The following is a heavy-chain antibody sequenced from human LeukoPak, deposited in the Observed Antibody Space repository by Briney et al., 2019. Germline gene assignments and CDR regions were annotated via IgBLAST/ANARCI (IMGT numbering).Heavy chain of an antibody. D-gene: IGHD1-26*01. CDR2: IHSDATTT. CDR3: ARDGPWERIDFDY. CDR1: GFTFDDYA. V-gene: IGHV3-74*01. Sequence: PGGSLRLSCAASGFTFDDYAMHWVRQAPGKGLEWVSRIHSDATTTNYADSVKGRFTISRDNAKNMVYLQMSSLRVEDTAVYYCARDGPWERIDFDYWGQGTLVTVSS. J-gene: IGHJ4*02.